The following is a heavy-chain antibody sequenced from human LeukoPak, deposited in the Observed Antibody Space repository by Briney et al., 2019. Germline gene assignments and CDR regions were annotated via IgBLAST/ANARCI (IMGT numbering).Heavy chain of an antibody. CDR2: IYYSGSP. CDR3: ARDRYYYDSSGSENYYGMDV. Sequence: SETLSLTCTVSGGSISSYYWSWIRQPPGKGLEWIGYIYYSGSPNYNPSLKSRVTISVDTSKNQFSLKLSSVTAADTAVYYCARDRYYYDSSGSENYYGMDVWGQGTTVTVSS. V-gene: IGHV4-59*01. CDR1: GGSISSYY. D-gene: IGHD3-22*01. J-gene: IGHJ6*02.